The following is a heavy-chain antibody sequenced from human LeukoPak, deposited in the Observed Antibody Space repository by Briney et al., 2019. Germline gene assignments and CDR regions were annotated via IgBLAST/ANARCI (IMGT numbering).Heavy chain of an antibody. V-gene: IGHV5-51*01. CDR3: ARLPERYYDFWSGYYNNTYFDY. CDR2: IYPGDSDT. D-gene: IGHD3-3*01. Sequence: GESLKISCKGSGYSFSIYWIGWVRQMPGKGLEWMGTIYPGDSDTRYSPSFQGQVTISADKSISSAYLQWSSLRTSDTAMYYCARLPERYYDFWSGYYNNTYFDYWGQGTLVTVSS. J-gene: IGHJ4*02. CDR1: GYSFSIYW.